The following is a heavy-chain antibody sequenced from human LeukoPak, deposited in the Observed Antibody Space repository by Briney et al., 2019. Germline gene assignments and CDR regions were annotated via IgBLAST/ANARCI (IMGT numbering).Heavy chain of an antibody. CDR1: GGSISSYY. Sequence: PSETLSLTCTVSGGSISSYYWSWIRQPPGKGLEWIGYIYYSGSTNYNPSLKSRVTISVDTSKNQFSLKLSSVTAADTAVYYCARHLRYVSSGYHMDVWGQGTTVTVSS. J-gene: IGHJ6*02. CDR3: ARHLRYVSSGYHMDV. CDR2: IYYSGST. V-gene: IGHV4-59*08. D-gene: IGHD3-22*01.